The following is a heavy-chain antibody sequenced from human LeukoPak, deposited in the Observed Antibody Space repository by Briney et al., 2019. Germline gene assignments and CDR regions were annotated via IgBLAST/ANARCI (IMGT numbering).Heavy chain of an antibody. Sequence: GGSLRLSCAASGFTFSSYGMHWVRQAPGKGLEWVAVISYDGSNKYYADSVKGRFTISRDNSKNTLYLQMNSLRTEDTAVYYCARDSPSGSYGYWGQGTLVTVSS. CDR2: ISYDGSNK. J-gene: IGHJ4*02. D-gene: IGHD1-26*01. CDR3: ARDSPSGSYGY. CDR1: GFTFSSYG. V-gene: IGHV3-30*03.